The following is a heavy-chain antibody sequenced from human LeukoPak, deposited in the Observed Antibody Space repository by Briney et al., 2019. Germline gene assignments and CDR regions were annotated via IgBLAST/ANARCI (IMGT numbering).Heavy chain of an antibody. Sequence: ASVQVSCKPSGYTFISYGITWVRQAPGQGLEWMGWISAYNGNTNYAQKLQGRVTLTTDTSTSTAYMELRSLRSDDTAVYYCARDHTVADAFDIWGQGTMVTVSS. D-gene: IGHD4-23*01. V-gene: IGHV1-18*01. J-gene: IGHJ3*02. CDR1: GYTFISYG. CDR3: ARDHTVADAFDI. CDR2: ISAYNGNT.